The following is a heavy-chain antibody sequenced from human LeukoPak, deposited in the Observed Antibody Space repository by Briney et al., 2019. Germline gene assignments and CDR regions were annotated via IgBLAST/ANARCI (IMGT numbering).Heavy chain of an antibody. CDR2: IYYSGST. J-gene: IGHJ5*02. Sequence: PSETLSLTCTVSGGSISSSSYYWGWIRQPPGKGLEWIGSIYYSGSTYYNPSLKSRVTISVDTSKNQFSLKLSSVTAADTAVYYCARRLGYCSSTSCFGFDPWGQGTLVTVSS. V-gene: IGHV4-39*01. D-gene: IGHD2-2*01. CDR1: GGSISSSSYY. CDR3: ARRLGYCSSTSCFGFDP.